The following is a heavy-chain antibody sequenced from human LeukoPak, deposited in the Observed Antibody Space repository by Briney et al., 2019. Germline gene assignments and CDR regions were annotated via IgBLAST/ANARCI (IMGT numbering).Heavy chain of an antibody. V-gene: IGHV3-23*01. J-gene: IGHJ5*02. CDR2: LGGRGSTI. CDR1: GFTFSSYA. CDR3: AKDLERSVGHTVSSTTCYGS. D-gene: IGHD2-2*01. Sequence: GGSLRLSCAASGFTFSSYAMSWVREAPGKGLEWVSTLGGRGSTIYYSDPVRGRFTSSRDNSKNTVYLLMNSLRAEDTAVYYCAKDLERSVGHTVSSTTCYGSWGQGTLVTVSS.